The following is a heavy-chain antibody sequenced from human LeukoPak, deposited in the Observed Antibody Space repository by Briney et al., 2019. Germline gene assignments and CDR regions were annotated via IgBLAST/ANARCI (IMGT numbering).Heavy chain of an antibody. Sequence: GGSLRLSCAASGFTFSSYAMSWVRQAPGKGLEWVSSITGGGDTTYYAGSVRGRFTISRDNSKNTLSVQMNSLRAEDTAVYYCAKQRSEVVVAATNYWGQGTLVTVSS. D-gene: IGHD2-15*01. V-gene: IGHV3-23*01. J-gene: IGHJ4*02. CDR2: ITGGGDTT. CDR3: AKQRSEVVVAATNY. CDR1: GFTFSSYA.